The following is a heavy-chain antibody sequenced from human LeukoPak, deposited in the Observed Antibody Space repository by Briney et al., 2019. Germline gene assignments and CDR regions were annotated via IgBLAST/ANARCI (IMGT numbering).Heavy chain of an antibody. CDR3: ARERRAYDFWSGPRYYGMDV. D-gene: IGHD3-3*01. Sequence: PGGSLRLSCAASGFTFSSYGMHWVRQAPGKGLEWVAVIWYDGSNKYYADSVKGRFTISRDNSKNTLYLQMNGLRAEDTAVYYCARERRAYDFWSGPRYYGMDVWGQGTTVTVSS. CDR1: GFTFSSYG. J-gene: IGHJ6*02. CDR2: IWYDGSNK. V-gene: IGHV3-33*01.